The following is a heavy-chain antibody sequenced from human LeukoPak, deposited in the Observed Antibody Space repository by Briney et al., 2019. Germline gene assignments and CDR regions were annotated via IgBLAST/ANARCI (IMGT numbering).Heavy chain of an antibody. Sequence: SETLSLTCTVSGGSISSSSYYWGWIRQPPGKGLEWIGSIYYSGSTYYNPSLKSRVTISVDTSKNQFSLKLSSVTAADTAVYYCARGGAYDSSGYYYHVFDYWGQGTLVTVSS. CDR1: GGSISSSSYY. CDR3: ARGGAYDSSGYYYHVFDY. J-gene: IGHJ4*02. D-gene: IGHD3-22*01. CDR2: IYYSGST. V-gene: IGHV4-39*07.